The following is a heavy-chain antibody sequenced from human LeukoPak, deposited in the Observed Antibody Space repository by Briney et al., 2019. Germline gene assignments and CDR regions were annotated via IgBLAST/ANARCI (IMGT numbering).Heavy chain of an antibody. V-gene: IGHV4-59*11. CDR1: GGSISSQY. CDR3: ARAINYYYYMDI. CDR2: IYYSGNT. J-gene: IGHJ6*03. Sequence: SETLSLTCAVSGGSISSQYWSWLRQPPGKGLEWIGYIYYSGNTNYNPSLKSRATISVDTSKSQFSLKLSSVTAADTAVYYCARAINYYYYMDIWGKGTTVTVSS.